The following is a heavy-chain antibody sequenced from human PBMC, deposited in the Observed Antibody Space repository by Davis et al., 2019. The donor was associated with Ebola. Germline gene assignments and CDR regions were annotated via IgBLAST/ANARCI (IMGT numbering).Heavy chain of an antibody. J-gene: IGHJ4*02. Sequence: SVKVSCKVSGYTLTELSRHWVLQTPGKGLEWMGGFDPDNTEPVYAQKFQGRVTVTEDTSTDTVYMEVSNLTSEDTALYYCATAFAYYYHSSGYSYYFDYWGQGTLVTVSS. D-gene: IGHD3-22*01. CDR1: GYTLTELS. CDR3: ATAFAYYYHSSGYSYYFDY. V-gene: IGHV1-24*01. CDR2: FDPDNTEP.